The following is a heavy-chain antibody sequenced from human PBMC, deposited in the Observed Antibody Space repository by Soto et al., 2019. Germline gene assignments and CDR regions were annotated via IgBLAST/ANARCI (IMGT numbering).Heavy chain of an antibody. CDR1: GFTFSVYS. J-gene: IGHJ4*02. CDR3: ARGSGSLLKAAFDY. D-gene: IGHD1-26*01. Sequence: PGGSLRLSCAASGFTFSVYSMNCVRQAPGKGLEWVSSISSSSNSIYYTDSVQGRFTISRDNAKNSLYLQMNSLRADDTAVYYCARGSGSLLKAAFDYWGQGTLVTVSS. V-gene: IGHV3-21*01. CDR2: ISSSSNSI.